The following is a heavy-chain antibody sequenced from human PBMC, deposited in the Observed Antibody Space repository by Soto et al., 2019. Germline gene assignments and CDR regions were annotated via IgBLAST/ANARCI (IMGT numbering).Heavy chain of an antibody. CDR1: GGSISSSSFH. D-gene: IGHD6-13*01. CDR3: ARGERAAGTVWWFDP. V-gene: IGHV4-39*07. Sequence: QLQLQESGPGLVKPSETLSLTCTVSGGSISSSSFHWGWIRQPPGKGLEWIGSIYYSGSTYYSPSLTRRAAXPXAXSXXQVSLKLSSVTAADTAVYYCARGERAAGTVWWFDPWGQGTLVTVSS. J-gene: IGHJ5*02. CDR2: IYYSGST.